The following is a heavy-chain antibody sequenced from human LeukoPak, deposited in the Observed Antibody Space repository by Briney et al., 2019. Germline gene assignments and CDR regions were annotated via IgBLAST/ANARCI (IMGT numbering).Heavy chain of an antibody. Sequence: GGSLRHSCAASGFTFSSYGMHWVRQAPGKGLEWVAVICYDGGNKYYADSVKGRFTISRDNSKNTLYLQMNSLRAEDTAVYYCTSQRGNAFDPWGQGTLVTVSS. CDR3: TSQRGNAFDP. D-gene: IGHD1-14*01. CDR2: ICYDGGNK. V-gene: IGHV3-33*01. J-gene: IGHJ5*02. CDR1: GFTFSSYG.